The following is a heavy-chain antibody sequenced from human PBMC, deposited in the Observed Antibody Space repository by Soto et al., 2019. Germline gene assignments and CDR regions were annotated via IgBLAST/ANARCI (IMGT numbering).Heavy chain of an antibody. J-gene: IGHJ2*01. CDR1: GFAVTSSY. CDR2: IYSGRDT. V-gene: IGHV3-66*04. CDR3: ARHVGSYWYFDL. Sequence: EVQLVESGGGLVQPGGSLRLSCTASGFAVTSSYMGWVRPAPGKGLEWVSSIYSGRDTYYADSVRGRFTSTTDNSMDTLYLQMNSLRVDDTAMYYCARHVGSYWYFDLWGRGTLVTVSS. D-gene: IGHD1-26*01.